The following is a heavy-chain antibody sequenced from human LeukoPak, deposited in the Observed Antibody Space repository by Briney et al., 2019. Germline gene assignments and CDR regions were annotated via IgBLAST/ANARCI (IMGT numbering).Heavy chain of an antibody. CDR3: ARHSTVRGVIE. CDR1: GDSISSGGYS. Sequence: SETLSLTCAVSGDSISSGGYSWTWIRQTPGKGLEWIAYIHDSGSTYYNPSLKSRLSISIDTSKNQFSLKLNSVTAADTAVYYCARHSTVRGVIEWGQGTLVTVSS. J-gene: IGHJ4*02. V-gene: IGHV4-30-4*07. CDR2: IHDSGST. D-gene: IGHD3-10*01.